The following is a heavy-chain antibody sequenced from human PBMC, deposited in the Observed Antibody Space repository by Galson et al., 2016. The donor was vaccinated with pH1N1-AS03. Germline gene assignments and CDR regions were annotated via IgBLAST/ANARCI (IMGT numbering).Heavy chain of an antibody. CDR2: IVPIFGTP. V-gene: IGHV1-69*13. Sequence: SVKVSCKASGGTFSIYAINWVRQAPGQGLEWMGGIVPIFGTPNYTQRFQGRVTINADASTNTAYMELRSLTSEDTAVYYCASGPIEMGDRNFDNGMDVWGQGTTVTVSS. CDR3: ASGPIEMGDRNFDNGMDV. D-gene: IGHD3-16*01. J-gene: IGHJ6*02. CDR1: GGTFSIYA.